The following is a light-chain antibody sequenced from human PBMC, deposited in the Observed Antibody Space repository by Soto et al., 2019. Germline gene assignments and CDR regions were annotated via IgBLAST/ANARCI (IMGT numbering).Light chain of an antibody. CDR2: AAS. J-gene: IGKJ5*01. Sequence: IQMTQSPSSLSASVGDRVTITCQASQDISNYLNWYQQKPGKAPKLLIYAASSLQSGVPSRFSGSGSGTDFTLTISCLQSEDFATYYCQQYYSYPPTFGQGTRLEIK. CDR3: QQYYSYPPT. V-gene: IGKV1-16*01. CDR1: QDISNY.